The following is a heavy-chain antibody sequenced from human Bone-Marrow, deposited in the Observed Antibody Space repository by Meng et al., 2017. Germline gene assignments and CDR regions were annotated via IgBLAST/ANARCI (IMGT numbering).Heavy chain of an antibody. J-gene: IGHJ4*02. V-gene: IGHV4-34*01. D-gene: IGHD5-18*01. Sequence: QVQLQQWGEGLLKPSETLSLTCAVYGGSFSGYYWSWIRQPPGKGLEWIGEINHSGSTNYNPSLKSRVTISVDTSKNQFSLKLSSVTAADTAVYYCARDRSGYSLFDYWGQGTLVTVSS. CDR2: INHSGST. CDR3: ARDRSGYSLFDY. CDR1: GGSFSGYY.